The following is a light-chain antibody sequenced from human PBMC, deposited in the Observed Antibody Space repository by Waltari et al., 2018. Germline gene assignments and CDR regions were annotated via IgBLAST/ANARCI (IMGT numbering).Light chain of an antibody. CDR2: QAS. Sequence: DIQMTQSPSTLSASIGDRVTITCRARQSVSTWLAWFQQKPRKAPKLLIYQASTLEPGVPSRFSGSGSGTEFTLTISSLQPDDFATYYCQHYNNFPWTFGQGTRVEIK. J-gene: IGKJ1*01. CDR3: QHYNNFPWT. CDR1: QSVSTW. V-gene: IGKV1-5*03.